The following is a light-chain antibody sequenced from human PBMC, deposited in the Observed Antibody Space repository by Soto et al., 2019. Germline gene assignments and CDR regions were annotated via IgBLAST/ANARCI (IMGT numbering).Light chain of an antibody. CDR2: GAF. V-gene: IGKV3-20*01. J-gene: IGKJ1*01. CDR1: QSVSSN. Sequence: IVSTQSPVTFSLSPGERVTLSWRASQSVSSNLAWYQQKPGQAPSLLIYGAFTRATGIPARFSGSGSGTDFTLNISRLEPEDFAVYYCQQYGSSPQTFGQGTKVDIK. CDR3: QQYGSSPQT.